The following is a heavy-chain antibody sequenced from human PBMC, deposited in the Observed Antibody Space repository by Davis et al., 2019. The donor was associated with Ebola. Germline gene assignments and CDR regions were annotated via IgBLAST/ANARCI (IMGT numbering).Heavy chain of an antibody. J-gene: IGHJ4*02. CDR2: IKSKTDGGTT. CDR3: TTDWFGDGYNFDY. V-gene: IGHV3-15*01. D-gene: IGHD5-24*01. CDR1: GFTFSNAW. Sequence: PGGSLRLSCAASGFTFSNAWMSWVRQAPGKGLEWVGRIKSKTDGGTTDYAAPVKGRFTISRDDSKNTLYLQMNSLKTEDTAVYYCTTDWFGDGYNFDYWGQGTLVTVSS.